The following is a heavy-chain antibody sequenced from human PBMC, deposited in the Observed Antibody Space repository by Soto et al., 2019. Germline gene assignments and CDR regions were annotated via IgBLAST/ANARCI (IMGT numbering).Heavy chain of an antibody. CDR3: VTRSRGLQSAPPRLDS. D-gene: IGHD4-4*01. CDR2: ISGSGSTS. J-gene: IGHJ4*02. CDR1: GLTFSGYG. V-gene: IGHV3-23*01. Sequence: EVQLLESGGGLVQPGGSLRLSCAASGLTFSGYGMSWVRQAPGTGLEWVSAISGSGSTSYYADSVKGRFTISRDDAKKILWLQMNSLRAEDTAVYYCVTRSRGLQSAPPRLDSWGQGTLVTVSS.